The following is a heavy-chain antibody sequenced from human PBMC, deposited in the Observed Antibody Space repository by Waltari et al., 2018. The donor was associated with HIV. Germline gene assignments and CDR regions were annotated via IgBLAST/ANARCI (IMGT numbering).Heavy chain of an antibody. CDR3: VKEHQYSHTWYSYYGMDV. CDR2: MSGSGGNT. V-gene: IGHV3-23*01. D-gene: IGHD6-13*01. Sequence: EVQLLESRAGSVQTWGSLCHSCASSGFTFTNSGLTLAPHAPGKGLGLVSAMSGSGGNTYYADSLKGRFTISRDNSKNTLYLQMNSLRAEDTAVYFCVKEHQYSHTWYSYYGMDVWGQGTTVTVSS. CDR1: GFTFTNSG. J-gene: IGHJ6*02.